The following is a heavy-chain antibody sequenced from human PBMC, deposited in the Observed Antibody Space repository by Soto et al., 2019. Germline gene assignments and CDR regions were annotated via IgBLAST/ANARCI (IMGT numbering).Heavy chain of an antibody. V-gene: IGHV3-30-3*01. Sequence: GGSLRLSCAASGFTFNSYTMHWVRQAPGKGLEWVAVISYDRSNEYYADSVKGRFTISRDNSKNTLYLQMNSLRAEDTAVYYCARDLNGGKYYVGVFDYWGQGTLVTVSS. CDR2: ISYDRSNE. CDR1: GFTFNSYT. J-gene: IGHJ4*02. D-gene: IGHD1-26*01. CDR3: ARDLNGGKYYVGVFDY.